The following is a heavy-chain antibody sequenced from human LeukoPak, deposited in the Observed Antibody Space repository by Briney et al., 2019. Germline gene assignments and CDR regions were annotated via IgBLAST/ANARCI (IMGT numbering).Heavy chain of an antibody. CDR2: IRSKAYGGTT. V-gene: IGHV3-49*04. Sequence: GGSLRLSCTASGFTFSSYAMSWVRQAPGKGLEWVGFIRSKAYGGTTEYAASVKGRFTISRDDSKSIAYLQMNSLKTEDTAVYYCTESDDYVWGSYRYWGQGTLVTVSS. D-gene: IGHD3-16*02. CDR3: TESDDYVWGSYRY. J-gene: IGHJ4*02. CDR1: GFTFSSYA.